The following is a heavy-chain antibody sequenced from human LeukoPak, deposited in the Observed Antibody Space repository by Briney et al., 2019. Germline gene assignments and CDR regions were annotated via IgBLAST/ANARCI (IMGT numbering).Heavy chain of an antibody. CDR3: ARSPPFGVVKFGMDV. V-gene: IGHV1-8*01. CDR2: MNPNSGNT. CDR1: GYTFTSYD. D-gene: IGHD3-3*01. J-gene: IGHJ6*02. Sequence: ASVKVSCKASGYTFTSYDINWVRQATGQGLEWMGWMNPNSGNTGYAQKFQGRVTMTRNTSISTAYMELSSLRSVDTAVYYCARSPPFGVVKFGMDVWGQGTTVTVSS.